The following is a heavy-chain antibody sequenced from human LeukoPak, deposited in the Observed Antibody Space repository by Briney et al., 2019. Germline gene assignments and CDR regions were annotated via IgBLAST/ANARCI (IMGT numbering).Heavy chain of an antibody. V-gene: IGHV3-30*03. D-gene: IGHD6-19*01. CDR3: ARDPPIGGWYYYALDV. CDR2: ISYDGSNK. J-gene: IGHJ6*02. Sequence: GGSLRLSCAASGFTFSSYSMNWVRQAPGKGLEWVAVISYDGSNKYYADSVKGRFTISRDNSKNTLYLQMNSLKTEDTAVYYCARDPPIGGWYYYALDVWGQGTTVTVSS. CDR1: GFTFSSYS.